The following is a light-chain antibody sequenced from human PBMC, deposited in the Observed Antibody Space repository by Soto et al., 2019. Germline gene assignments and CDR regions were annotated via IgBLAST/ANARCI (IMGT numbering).Light chain of an antibody. CDR2: GAS. J-gene: IGKJ4*01. V-gene: IGKV3-20*01. CDR3: QYHGTSPI. CDR1: QAVSSIL. Sequence: EVVLTQSPGTLSLSPGERATLSCRASQAVSSILLAWYQQKPGQAPRLLIYGASSRATGIPDRFSGSVSGTDFTLTVSRLEPEDFAVYYCQYHGTSPIFGGGTKVEIK.